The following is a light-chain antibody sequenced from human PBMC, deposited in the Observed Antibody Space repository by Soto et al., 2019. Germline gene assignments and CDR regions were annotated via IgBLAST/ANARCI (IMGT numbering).Light chain of an antibody. Sequence: DIQMTQSPSTLSASVGDRVTITCRACQSVSRWLAWYKQKPGEAPKLLIYKASNLESGVPSRFSGSGSGTDFTLTISSLQPEDFTTYYCQQNYNTLITFGQGTRLEIK. J-gene: IGKJ5*01. V-gene: IGKV1-5*03. CDR3: QQNYNTLIT. CDR2: KAS. CDR1: QSVSRW.